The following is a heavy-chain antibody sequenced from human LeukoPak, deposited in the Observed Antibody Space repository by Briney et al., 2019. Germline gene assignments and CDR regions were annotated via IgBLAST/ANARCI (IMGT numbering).Heavy chain of an antibody. J-gene: IGHJ5*02. CDR1: GFTFSSYW. CDR3: ARDRYDYGDRYNWFDP. Sequence: PGGSLRLSCAASGFTFSSYWMSWVRQAPGKGLEWVANIKQDGSEKYYVDSVKGRFTISRDNAKNSLYLQMNSLRAEDTAVYYCARDRYDYGDRYNWFDPWGQGTLVTVSS. CDR2: IKQDGSEK. V-gene: IGHV3-7*01. D-gene: IGHD4-17*01.